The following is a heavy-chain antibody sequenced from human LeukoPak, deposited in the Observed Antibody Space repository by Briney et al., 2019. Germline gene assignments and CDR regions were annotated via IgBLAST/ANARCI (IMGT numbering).Heavy chain of an antibody. J-gene: IGHJ4*02. CDR2: ISGSGRGGST. V-gene: IGHV3-23*01. CDR3: TTRLMAAAPNRIDY. D-gene: IGHD2-15*01. CDR1: GFTFSSYA. Sequence: GGSLRLSCAASGFTFSSYAMSWVRQAPGKGLEWVSNISGSGRGGSTYYANSVKGRFTISRDNSKNTLYLQMNSLRAEDTAVYYCTTRLMAAAPNRIDYWGQGTLVTVSS.